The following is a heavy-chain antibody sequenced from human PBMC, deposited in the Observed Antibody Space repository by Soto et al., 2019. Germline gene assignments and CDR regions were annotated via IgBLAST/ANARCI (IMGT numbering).Heavy chain of an antibody. CDR2: IYPGDSDA. D-gene: IGHD6-13*01. V-gene: IGHV5-51*01. Sequence: EVQLVQSGAEVKKPGESLKISCKGSGYSFTRCWIGWVRQMPGKGLEWMGIIYPGDSDARYSPSFQGQVTISVDKSISTAYLQWSSLKASDTAVYFCARRIAPGNFDYWGPGTLVTVSP. CDR3: ARRIAPGNFDY. J-gene: IGHJ4*02. CDR1: GYSFTRCW.